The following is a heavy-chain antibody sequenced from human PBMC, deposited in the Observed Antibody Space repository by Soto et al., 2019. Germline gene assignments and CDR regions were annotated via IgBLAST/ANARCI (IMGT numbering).Heavy chain of an antibody. CDR1: GGSISSSNW. CDR2: IYHSGST. D-gene: IGHD1-26*01. V-gene: IGHV4-4*02. J-gene: IGHJ6*02. CDR3: ARVSESYYYGKDV. Sequence: SETLSLTCAVSGGSISSSNWWSWVRQPPGKGLEWIGEIYHSGSTNYNPSLKSRVTISVDKSKNQFSLKLSSVTDADTAVYYCARVSESYYYGKDVWGQGITVTVSS.